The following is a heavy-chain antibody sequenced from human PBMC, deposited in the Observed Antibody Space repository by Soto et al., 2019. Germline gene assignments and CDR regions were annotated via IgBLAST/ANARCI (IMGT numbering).Heavy chain of an antibody. CDR3: ARDRVTMIVVNGMDV. D-gene: IGHD3-22*01. V-gene: IGHV3-74*01. Sequence: EVQLVESGGGLVQPGGSLRLSCAASGFTFSSYWMHWVRQAPGKGLVWVSRINSDGSSTSYADSVKGRFTISRDNAKNTLYLQMNSLRAEDTAVYYCARDRVTMIVVNGMDVWGQGTPVTVSS. J-gene: IGHJ6*02. CDR1: GFTFSSYW. CDR2: INSDGSST.